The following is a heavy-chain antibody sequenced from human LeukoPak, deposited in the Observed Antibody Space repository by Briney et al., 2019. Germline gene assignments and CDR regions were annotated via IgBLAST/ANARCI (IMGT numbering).Heavy chain of an antibody. V-gene: IGHV3-30-3*01. J-gene: IGHJ6*02. CDR3: ARDDSLERFMVRGVITHYYYYGMDV. Sequence: PGRSLRLSCAASGFTFSSYAMHWVRQAPAKGLEWVAVISYDGSNKYYVDSVKGRFTISRDNSKNTLYLQMNSLRAEDTAVYYCARDDSLERFMVRGVITHYYYYGMDVWGQGTTVTVSS. CDR2: ISYDGSNK. D-gene: IGHD3-10*01. CDR1: GFTFSSYA.